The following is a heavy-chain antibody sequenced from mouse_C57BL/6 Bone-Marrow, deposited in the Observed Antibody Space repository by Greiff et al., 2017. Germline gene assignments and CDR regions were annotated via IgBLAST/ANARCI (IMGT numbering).Heavy chain of an antibody. CDR2: IDPETGGT. Sequence: VQLQQSGAELVRPGASVTLSCKASGYTFTDYEMHWVKQTPVHGLEWIGAIDPETGGTAYNQKFKGKAILTADKSSSTAYMELRSLTSEDSAVYYCTREKNGYYALYAMDYWGQGTSVTVSS. CDR1: GYTFTDYE. J-gene: IGHJ4*01. D-gene: IGHD2-3*01. CDR3: TREKNGYYALYAMDY. V-gene: IGHV1-15*01.